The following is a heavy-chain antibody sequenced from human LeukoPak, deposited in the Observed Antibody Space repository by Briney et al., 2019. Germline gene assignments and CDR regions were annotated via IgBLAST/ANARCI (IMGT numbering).Heavy chain of an antibody. V-gene: IGHV4-61*02. Sequence: SETLSLTCTVSGASISSGSYYWSWIRQPAGKGLEWIGRIYTSGSTNYNPSLKSRVTISVDTSKNQFSLKLSSVTAADTAVYYCARDGYSSGWYDPYYYYYYMDVWGKGTTVTISS. CDR2: IYTSGST. J-gene: IGHJ6*03. CDR1: GASISSGSYY. CDR3: ARDGYSSGWYDPYYYYYYMDV. D-gene: IGHD6-19*01.